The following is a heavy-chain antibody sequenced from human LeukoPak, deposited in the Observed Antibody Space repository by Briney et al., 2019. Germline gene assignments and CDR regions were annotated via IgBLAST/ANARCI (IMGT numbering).Heavy chain of an antibody. CDR1: GFSLTSTRVG. J-gene: IGHJ4*02. Sequence: SGSTLVNPTQTLTLTCTFSGFSLTSTRVGVGWIRQPPGKALEWLALIYWDDDKRYSPSLKSRLTITKDTSKNQVVLTMTNMDPADTATYYCAHSGYSSGWYYFGYWGQGTLVTVSS. V-gene: IGHV2-5*02. CDR3: AHSGYSSGWYYFGY. D-gene: IGHD6-19*01. CDR2: IYWDDDK.